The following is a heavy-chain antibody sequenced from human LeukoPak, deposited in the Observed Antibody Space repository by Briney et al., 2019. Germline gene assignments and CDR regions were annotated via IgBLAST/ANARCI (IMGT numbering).Heavy chain of an antibody. CDR1: GDSISSYY. J-gene: IGHJ4*02. CDR2: IYASGST. V-gene: IGHV4-4*07. CDR3: ARVAYGDYYFDY. D-gene: IGHD4-17*01. Sequence: SETLSLTCTVSGDSISSYYWSWIRQPAGKGLESIGRIYASGSTNYNPSLKSRVTMSVDMSKNQFSLKLSSVTAADTAVYYCARVAYGDYYFDYWGQGTLVTVSS.